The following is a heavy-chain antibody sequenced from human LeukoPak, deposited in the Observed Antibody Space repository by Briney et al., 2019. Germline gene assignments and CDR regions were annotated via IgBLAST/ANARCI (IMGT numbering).Heavy chain of an antibody. CDR1: DGSISSYY. CDR2: IYYSGST. CDR3: ARESGGYCSSTSCYVWFDP. D-gene: IGHD2-2*01. J-gene: IGHJ5*02. Sequence: PSETLSLTCTVSDGSISSYYCSWIRQPPGKGLEWIGYIYYSGSTNYNPSLKSRVTISVDTSKNQFSLKLSSVTAADTAVYYCARESGGYCSSTSCYVWFDPWGQGTLVTVSS. V-gene: IGHV4-59*01.